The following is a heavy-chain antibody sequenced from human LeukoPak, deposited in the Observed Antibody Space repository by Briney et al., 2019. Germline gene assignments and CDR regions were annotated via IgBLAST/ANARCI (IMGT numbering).Heavy chain of an antibody. D-gene: IGHD4-17*01. CDR2: INPSGGST. V-gene: IGHV1-46*01. CDR1: GYTFTSYY. J-gene: IGHJ4*02. CDR3: ARCWSNGDYLLDY. Sequence: GASVKVSCKASGYTFTSYYMHWVRQAPGQGLEWMGIINPSGGSTSYAQKFQGRVAMTRDTSTSTVYMALSSLRSEDTAVYYCARCWSNGDYLLDYWGQGTLVTVSS.